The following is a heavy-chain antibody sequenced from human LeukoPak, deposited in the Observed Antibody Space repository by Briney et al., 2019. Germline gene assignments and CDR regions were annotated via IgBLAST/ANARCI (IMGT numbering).Heavy chain of an antibody. CDR2: ISYDGSNK. CDR1: GFTFSSYG. D-gene: IGHD3-3*01. Sequence: GGSLRLSCAASGFTFSSYGMHWVRQAPGKGLEWVAVISYDGSNKYYADSVKGRFTISRDDSKSIAYLQMNSLKTEDTAVYYCTRTYYDFWSGYYTDYWGQGTLVTVSS. V-gene: IGHV3-30*03. J-gene: IGHJ4*02. CDR3: TRTYYDFWSGYYTDY.